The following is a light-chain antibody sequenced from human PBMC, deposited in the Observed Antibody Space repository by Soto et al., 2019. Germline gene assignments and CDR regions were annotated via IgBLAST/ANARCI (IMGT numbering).Light chain of an antibody. CDR2: DVS. V-gene: IGLV2-11*01. CDR3: CSYAGNSLWV. CDR1: SSDVGGSNF. Sequence: QLVLTQPRSVSGSPGQSVTISCTGSSSDVGGSNFVSWYQQHPVKAPKLVIYDVSKRPSGVPDRFSGSKSGNTASLTISGLQAEDEADYYCCSYAGNSLWVFGGGTQLTVL. J-gene: IGLJ3*02.